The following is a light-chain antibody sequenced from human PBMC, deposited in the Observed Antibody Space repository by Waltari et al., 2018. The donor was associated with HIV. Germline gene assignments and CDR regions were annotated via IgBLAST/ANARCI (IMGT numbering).Light chain of an antibody. Sequence: QSALTQPRSVSGSPGQPVTISCTGSSSDVGGYNYVSWYHQHPTKAPKLIIYDVSERPSGVPDRFSGSKSGNRASLTISGLQAEDEADYYCYSYAGSLLFGGGTKLTVL. V-gene: IGLV2-11*01. J-gene: IGLJ2*01. CDR1: SSDVGGYNY. CDR2: DVS. CDR3: YSYAGSLL.